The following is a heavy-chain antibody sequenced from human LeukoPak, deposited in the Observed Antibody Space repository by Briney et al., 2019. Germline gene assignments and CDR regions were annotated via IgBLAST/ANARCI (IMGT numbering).Heavy chain of an antibody. CDR3: ARYARGYSYIDY. J-gene: IGHJ4*02. D-gene: IGHD5-18*01. Sequence: SETLSLTCTVSGGSVSSGSYYWSWIRQPPGKGLEWIAYIYYSGSTNYNPSLKSRVTISVDTSKNQFSLKLSSVTAADTAVYYCARYARGYSYIDYWGQGTLVTVSS. CDR1: GGSVSSGSYY. CDR2: IYYSGST. V-gene: IGHV4-61*01.